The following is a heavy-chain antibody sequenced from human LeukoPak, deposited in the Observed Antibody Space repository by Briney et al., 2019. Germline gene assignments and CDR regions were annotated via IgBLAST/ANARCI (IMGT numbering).Heavy chain of an antibody. Sequence: GASVNVSYKASGYTFTSYAMNWVRQAPGQGLEWMGWINTNTGNPTYAQGFTGRFVFSLDTSVSTAYLQISSLKAEDTAVYYCARDLNYNGSGSYGYWGQGTLVTVSS. CDR2: INTNTGNP. CDR1: GYTFTSYA. V-gene: IGHV7-4-1*02. J-gene: IGHJ4*02. D-gene: IGHD3-10*01. CDR3: ARDLNYNGSGSYGY.